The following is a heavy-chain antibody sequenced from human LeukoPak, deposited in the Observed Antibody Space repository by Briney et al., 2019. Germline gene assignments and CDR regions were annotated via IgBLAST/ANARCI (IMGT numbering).Heavy chain of an antibody. D-gene: IGHD3-3*01. V-gene: IGHV3-15*01. Sequence: GGSLRLSCAASGFTFSNAWMSWVRQAPGKGLEWVGRIKSKTDGGTTDYAAPVKGRFTISRDDSKNTLYLQMNSLKTEDTAVYYCTTEGSITIFGVVIGLFDYWGQGTLVTVSS. CDR3: TTEGSITIFGVVIGLFDY. CDR2: IKSKTDGGTT. J-gene: IGHJ4*02. CDR1: GFTFSNAW.